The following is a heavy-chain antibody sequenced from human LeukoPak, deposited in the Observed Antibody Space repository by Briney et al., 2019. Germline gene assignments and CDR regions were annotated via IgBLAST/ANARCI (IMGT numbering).Heavy chain of an antibody. CDR2: IYYSGST. Sequence: SETLSLTCTVSGGSISGYYWSWIRQPPGKGLEWIGYIYYSGSTNYNPSLKSRVTISIDTSKNQFSLKLSSVTAADTAVYYCARHPGSGPLGSWGQGTLVTVSS. J-gene: IGHJ4*02. CDR1: GGSISGYY. CDR3: ARHPGSGPLGS. D-gene: IGHD3-10*01. V-gene: IGHV4-59*08.